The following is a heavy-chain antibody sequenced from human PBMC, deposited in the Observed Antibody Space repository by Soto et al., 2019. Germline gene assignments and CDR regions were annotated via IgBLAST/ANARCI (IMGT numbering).Heavy chain of an antibody. CDR2: ISGSGGST. J-gene: IGHJ5*02. CDR3: AKDLYYSISTGVDP. V-gene: IGHV3-23*01. Sequence: GGSLRLSCAASGFTFSSYAMSWVRQAPGKGLEWVSAISGSGGSTYYADSVKGRFTISRDNSKNTLYLQMNSLRAEDTAVYYCAKDLYYSISTGVDPWGQGTLVTVSS. D-gene: IGHD4-4*01. CDR1: GFTFSSYA.